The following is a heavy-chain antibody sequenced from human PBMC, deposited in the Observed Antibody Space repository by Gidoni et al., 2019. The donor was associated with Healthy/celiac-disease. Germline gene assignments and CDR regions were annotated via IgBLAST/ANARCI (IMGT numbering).Heavy chain of an antibody. Sequence: QVQLVQSGAEVRKPGSSVNVSCKASGGTFSSYAISWVRQAPGQGLEWMGGIIPIFGTANYAQKFQGRVTITADESTSTANMELSSLRSEDTAVYYCARGNTLGYCSGGSCYRYYYYYGMDVWGQGTTVTVSS. CDR1: GGTFSSYA. V-gene: IGHV1-69*19. J-gene: IGHJ6*02. CDR2: IIPIFGTA. D-gene: IGHD2-15*01. CDR3: ARGNTLGYCSGGSCYRYYYYYGMDV.